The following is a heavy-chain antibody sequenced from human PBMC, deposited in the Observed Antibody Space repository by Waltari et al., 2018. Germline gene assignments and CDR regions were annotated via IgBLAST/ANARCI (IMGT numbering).Heavy chain of an antibody. V-gene: IGHV5-51*01. D-gene: IGHD1-1*01. CDR3: GTWDRSHWFDY. Sequence: EVQLVQSGAELTKPGESLKISCQGSGYKFSTHWFGWMRQKPGKGLEWVGNINPRDSYTDYSPSFPGQVTISADKSATTAYLQWSSLKASDSAMYYCGTWDRSHWFDYWGQGTPVTVSS. J-gene: IGHJ4*02. CDR1: GYKFSTHW. CDR2: INPRDSYT.